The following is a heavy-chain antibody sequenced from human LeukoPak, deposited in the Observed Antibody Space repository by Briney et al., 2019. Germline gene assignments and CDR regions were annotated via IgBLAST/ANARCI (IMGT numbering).Heavy chain of an antibody. J-gene: IGHJ4*02. CDR3: TSWGGDYGDFKDY. V-gene: IGHV3-73*01. Sequence: GSLSLSCAASGFTFSGSAMRWVRQASGKGLEWVGRIRSRANSYATAYAAWVKSRFTISRDDSTNAAYLQRSSLKTEDTAVYYCTSWGGDYGDFKDYWGQGTLVTVSS. CDR1: GFTFSGSA. D-gene: IGHD4-17*01. CDR2: IRSRANSYAT.